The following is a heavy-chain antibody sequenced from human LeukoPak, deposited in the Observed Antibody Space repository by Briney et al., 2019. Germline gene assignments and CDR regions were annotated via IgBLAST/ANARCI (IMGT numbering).Heavy chain of an antibody. CDR3: TRDSGTYNWFDP. CDR1: GFTFSGSA. V-gene: IGHV3-73*01. J-gene: IGHJ5*02. D-gene: IGHD1-26*01. CDR2: IDKKDKGYATAT. Sequence: PGGSLRLSCAASGFTFSGSAIHWVRQSSGKGLEWVGQIDKKDKGYATATAYAASVKGRFTISRDDSINTAYLQMKSLKTEETALYYCTRDSGTYNWFDPWGQGTPATASS.